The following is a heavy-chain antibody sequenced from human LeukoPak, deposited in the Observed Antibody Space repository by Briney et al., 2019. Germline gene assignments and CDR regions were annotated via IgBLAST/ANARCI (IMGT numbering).Heavy chain of an antibody. CDR3: ARSSGYYYTGFDY. CDR1: GFTFAEYT. D-gene: IGHD3-22*01. V-gene: IGHV3-30*04. Sequence: PGGSLRLSCAASGFTFAEYTMHWVRQAPGKGLEWVAVISYDGSNKYYADSVKGRFTISRDNSKNTLYLQMNSLRAEDTAVYYCARSSGYYYTGFDYWGQGTLVTVSS. CDR2: ISYDGSNK. J-gene: IGHJ4*02.